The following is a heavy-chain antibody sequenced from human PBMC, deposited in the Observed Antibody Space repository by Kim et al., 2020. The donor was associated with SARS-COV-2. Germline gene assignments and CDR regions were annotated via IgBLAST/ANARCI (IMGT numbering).Heavy chain of an antibody. V-gene: IGHV3-23*03. D-gene: IGHD3-3*01. J-gene: IGHJ6*03. CDR3: TKAMEGYYEYEYYYCMDV. Sequence: GGSLRLSCAASGFTFSSNDMTWVRQAPGKGLEWVSVICSGGSRKYSEDAEKSRSIFTRDNYKTMLLLQMNRMTADATAEYYSTKAMEGYYEYEYYYCMDV. CDR2: ICSGGSRK. CDR1: GFTFSSND.